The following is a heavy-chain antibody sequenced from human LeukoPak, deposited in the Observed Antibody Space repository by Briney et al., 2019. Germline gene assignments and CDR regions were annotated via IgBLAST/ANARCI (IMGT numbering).Heavy chain of an antibody. CDR3: ARHLGYCSSTSCYGWFDP. CDR2: IYYSGST. J-gene: IGHJ5*02. CDR1: GGSISSYY. V-gene: IGHV4-59*01. D-gene: IGHD2-2*01. Sequence: SETLSLTCTVSGGSISSYYWSWIRQPPGKGLEWIGYIYYSGSTNYNPSLKSRVTISVDTSKNQFSLKLSSVTAADTAVYYCARHLGYCSSTSCYGWFDPWGQGTLVTVSS.